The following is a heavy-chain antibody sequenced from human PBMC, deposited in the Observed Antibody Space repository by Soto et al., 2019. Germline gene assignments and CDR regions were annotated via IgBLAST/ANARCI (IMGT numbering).Heavy chain of an antibody. CDR2: ISYDGSNK. J-gene: IGHJ4*02. Sequence: GGSLRLSCAASGFTFSSYGMHWVRQAPGKGLGWVAVISYDGSNKYYADSVKGRFTISRDNSKNTLYLQMNSLRAEDTAVYYCAKGPVVGATYFDYWGQGTLVTVSS. D-gene: IGHD1-26*01. CDR1: GFTFSSYG. V-gene: IGHV3-30*18. CDR3: AKGPVVGATYFDY.